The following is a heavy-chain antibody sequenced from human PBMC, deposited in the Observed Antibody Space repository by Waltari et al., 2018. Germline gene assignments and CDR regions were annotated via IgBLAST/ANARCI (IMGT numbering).Heavy chain of an antibody. Sequence: QVQLLQFGTEVKKTGASVKVSCNVSGYSLSDLSIHWVRQTPGKGLEWMGGFDPQDAETMYAKKFQGRVTMTEDTSTDIAYMELTNLRSDDTAIYYCATDAFGGSLMRGVNFNYWGQGTLVHVSS. CDR3: ATDAFGGSLMRGVNFNY. CDR1: GYSLSDLS. D-gene: IGHD3-10*01. V-gene: IGHV1-24*01. CDR2: FDPQDAET. J-gene: IGHJ4*02.